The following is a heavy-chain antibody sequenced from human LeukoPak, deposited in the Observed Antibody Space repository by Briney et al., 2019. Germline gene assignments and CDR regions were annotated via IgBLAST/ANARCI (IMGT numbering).Heavy chain of an antibody. CDR2: ISSSSSHI. Sequence: GRSLRLSCAASGFTFSIYSMNWVRQAPGKGLEWVSCISSSSSHIYYSDSVKGRFTISRDNAKNSLYLQMNSLTAEDTAVYFCARDLRGLDAFDIWGQGTMVTVPS. V-gene: IGHV3-21*01. CDR1: GFTFSIYS. CDR3: ARDLRGLDAFDI. J-gene: IGHJ3*02.